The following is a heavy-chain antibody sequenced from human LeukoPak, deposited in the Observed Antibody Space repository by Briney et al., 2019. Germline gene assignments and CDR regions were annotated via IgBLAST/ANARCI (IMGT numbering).Heavy chain of an antibody. Sequence: SETLSLTFTVSGGSISSGGYYWSWIRQPPGKGLGWIGYIYHSGSTYYNPSLKSRVTISLDRSKNQFSLKLSSVTVADTAFYYCARGTRRNWFNPWGQGTLVTVTS. J-gene: IGHJ5*02. CDR2: IYHSGST. CDR1: GGSISSGGYY. D-gene: IGHD3/OR15-3a*01. CDR3: ARGTRRNWFNP. V-gene: IGHV4-30-2*01.